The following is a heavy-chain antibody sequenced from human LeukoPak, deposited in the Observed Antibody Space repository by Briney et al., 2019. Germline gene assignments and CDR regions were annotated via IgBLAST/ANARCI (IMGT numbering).Heavy chain of an antibody. D-gene: IGHD1-14*01. CDR3: ATQAPAPGILNFGY. J-gene: IGHJ4*02. CDR1: GYTLTELS. CDR2: FDPEDGET. V-gene: IGHV1-24*01. Sequence: ASVKVSCKVSGYTLTELSMHWVRQAPGKGLEWMGGFDPEDGETIYPQKFQGRVTMTEDTSTDTAYMELSSLRSEDTAVYYCATQAPAPGILNFGYWGQGTLVTVSS.